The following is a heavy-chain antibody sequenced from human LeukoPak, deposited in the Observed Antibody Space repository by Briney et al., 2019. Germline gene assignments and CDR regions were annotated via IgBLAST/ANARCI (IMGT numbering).Heavy chain of an antibody. CDR2: ISSNGGST. Sequence: GESLKISCSASGFTFSSYAMHWVRQAPGKGLEYVSAISSNGGSTYYADSVKGRFTISRDNSKNTLYLQMSSLRAEDTAVYYCVKGPYYDILTGYSFDYWGQGTLVTVSS. V-gene: IGHV3-64D*06. CDR3: VKGPYYDILTGYSFDY. CDR1: GFTFSSYA. J-gene: IGHJ4*02. D-gene: IGHD3-9*01.